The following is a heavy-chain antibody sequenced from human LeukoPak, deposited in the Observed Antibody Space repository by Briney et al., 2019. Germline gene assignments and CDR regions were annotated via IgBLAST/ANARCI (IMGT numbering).Heavy chain of an antibody. CDR2: IYPDDSDT. V-gene: IGHV5-51*01. D-gene: IGHD3-22*01. CDR1: GYRFNAYW. J-gene: IGHJ3*01. Sequence: GESLKISCKGSGYRFNAYWIAWVRQMPGKGLEWMGIIYPDDSDTRYSPSFQGQVTISADKSVRTAYLQWSSMKASDTAMYYCARPNITSYYDSRGYDAFDVWGQGTMVTVSS. CDR3: ARPNITSYYDSRGYDAFDV.